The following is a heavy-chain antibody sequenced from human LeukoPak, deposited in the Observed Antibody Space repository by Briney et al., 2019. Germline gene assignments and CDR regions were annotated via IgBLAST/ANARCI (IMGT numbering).Heavy chain of an antibody. CDR3: ARMPVPIHDAFDI. D-gene: IGHD2-2*01. V-gene: IGHV4-4*07. CDR2: LYVNGSP. J-gene: IGHJ3*02. CDR1: GDCISSAY. Sequence: SETLSLTCTVSGDCISSAYWGWIRQSAGKGLEYIGRLYVNGSPNSNPSLKSRVTMSLDTSKNQFSLKMTSVTAADSAIYFCARMPVPIHDAFDIWGQGTAVMVSS.